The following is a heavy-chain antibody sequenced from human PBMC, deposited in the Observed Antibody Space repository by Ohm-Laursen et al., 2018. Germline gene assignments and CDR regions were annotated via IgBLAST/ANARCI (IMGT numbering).Heavy chain of an antibody. J-gene: IGHJ4*02. V-gene: IGHV1-46*01. CDR2: INPSGGST. Sequence: GASVKVSCKVSGYTFTSYYMHWVRQAPGQGLEWMGIINPSGGSTSYAQKFQGRVTMTRDTSISTAYMELSRLRSDDTAVYYCARGTWRRATVTTFLPPGPYWGQGTLVTVSS. CDR3: ARGTWRRATVTTFLPPGPY. D-gene: IGHD4-17*01. CDR1: GYTFTSYY.